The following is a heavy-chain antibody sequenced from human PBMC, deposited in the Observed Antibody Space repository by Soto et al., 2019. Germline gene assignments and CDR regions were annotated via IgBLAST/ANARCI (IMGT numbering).Heavy chain of an antibody. CDR1: GYTFTSYA. V-gene: IGHV1-3*01. D-gene: IGHD3-10*01. Sequence: QVQLVQSGAEVKKPGASVKVSCKASGYTFTSYAMHWVRQAPGQRLEWMGWINAGNGNTKYSQKFQGRVTITRDTSASTAYMELSRLRSEDTAVYYCARDRTYYYGSGSYLFDYWGQGTLVTVSS. CDR3: ARDRTYYYGSGSYLFDY. J-gene: IGHJ4*02. CDR2: INAGNGNT.